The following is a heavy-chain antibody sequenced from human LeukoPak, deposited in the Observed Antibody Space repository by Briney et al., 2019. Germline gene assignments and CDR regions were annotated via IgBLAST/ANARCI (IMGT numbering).Heavy chain of an antibody. Sequence: GESLKISCKGSGYSFTTYWISWVRRMPGKGLEWMGRIDPRDSYINHSPSFQGHVTISADKSISTAFLQWSSLKASDTAMYYCAKSLGAWFDPWGQGTLVTVSS. J-gene: IGHJ5*02. V-gene: IGHV5-10-1*01. CDR1: GYSFTTYW. D-gene: IGHD4/OR15-4a*01. CDR3: AKSLGAWFDP. CDR2: IDPRDSYI.